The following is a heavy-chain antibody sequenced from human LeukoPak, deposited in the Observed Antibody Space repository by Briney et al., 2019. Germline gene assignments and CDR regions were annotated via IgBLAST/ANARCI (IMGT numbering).Heavy chain of an antibody. V-gene: IGHV3-23*01. J-gene: IGHJ4*02. D-gene: IGHD6-13*01. Sequence: PGGSLRLSCAASGFTFSTYAMSWVRQAPGKGLEWVSAISGRGDNTYYADSVKGRFTISRDNSKNTLYLQMNSLRAEDTAVFYCARGSEAGSSSWLDYWGQGTLVTVSS. CDR1: GFTFSTYA. CDR2: ISGRGDNT. CDR3: ARGSEAGSSSWLDY.